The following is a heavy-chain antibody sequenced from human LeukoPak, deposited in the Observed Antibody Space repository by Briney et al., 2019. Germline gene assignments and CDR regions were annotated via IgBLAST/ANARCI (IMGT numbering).Heavy chain of an antibody. Sequence: GGSLRLSCAASGFTFSSYGMSWVRQAPGKGLEWVSAISGSGGSTYYADSVKGRFTISRDNFKNTLYLQMNSLRAEDTAVYYCARVLRYCSGGNCYSGGLGYMDVWGKGTTVTISS. V-gene: IGHV3-23*01. CDR3: ARVLRYCSGGNCYSGGLGYMDV. CDR2: ISGSGGST. D-gene: IGHD2-15*01. J-gene: IGHJ6*03. CDR1: GFTFSSYG.